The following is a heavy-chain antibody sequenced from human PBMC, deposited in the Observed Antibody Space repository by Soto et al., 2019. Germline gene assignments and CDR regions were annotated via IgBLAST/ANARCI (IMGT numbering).Heavy chain of an antibody. J-gene: IGHJ5*02. CDR3: ARYVNPYDTAVWFDP. D-gene: IGHD3-9*01. CDR1: GQTISYY. V-gene: IGHV1-46*01. Sequence: QVQLVQSGAEVKKPGASVKVSCKAYGQTISYYMHWVRQAPGQGPEWTGVIDPIGGSATYAQRFQGRVTLTTDTSKNQFSLRLRSVTAADTAVYYCARYVNPYDTAVWFDPWGQGTLVTVSS. CDR2: IDPIGGSA.